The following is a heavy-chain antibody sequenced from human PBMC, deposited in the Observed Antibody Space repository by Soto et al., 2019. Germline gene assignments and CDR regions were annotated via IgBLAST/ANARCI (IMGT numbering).Heavy chain of an antibody. CDR3: ARASWGWFDP. D-gene: IGHD3-16*01. V-gene: IGHV4-30-4*01. J-gene: IGHJ5*02. CDR2: IYHSGST. CDR1: GGSISSGDYH. Sequence: SETLSLTCNPSGGSISSGDYHSSWIRQPPGEALEWIGEIYHSGSTNYNPSLKSRVTISVDKSKNQFSLKLTSVTAAHTAVYYGARASWGWFDPWGQGTLVRVSS.